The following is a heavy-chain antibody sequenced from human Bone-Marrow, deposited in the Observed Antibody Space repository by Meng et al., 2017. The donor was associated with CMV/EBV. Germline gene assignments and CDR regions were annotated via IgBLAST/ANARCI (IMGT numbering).Heavy chain of an antibody. CDR2: ISSNGNSP. D-gene: IGHD6-19*01. CDR1: FTFSTFT. CDR3: ATKSGPDGIAGAGLFDY. J-gene: IGHJ4*02. Sequence: FTFSTFTMSWGRQAPGKGLEWVSIISSNGNSPYYAESEEGRFTISRDNSKNTLYLQMNSLRAEDTAVYYCATKSGPDGIAGAGLFDYWGQGTLVTVSS. V-gene: IGHV3-23*01.